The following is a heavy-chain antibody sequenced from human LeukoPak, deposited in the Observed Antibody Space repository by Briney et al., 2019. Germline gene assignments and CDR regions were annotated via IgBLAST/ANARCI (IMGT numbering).Heavy chain of an antibody. Sequence: GGSLRLSCAASGFTFSSYAMSWVRQAPGKGLEWVSAISGSGGSTYYADSVKGRFTISRDNSKNTLCLQMNSLRAEDTAVYYCAKTTTVISRYFDYWGQGTLVTVSS. J-gene: IGHJ4*02. CDR3: AKTTTVISRYFDY. V-gene: IGHV3-23*01. D-gene: IGHD4-11*01. CDR1: GFTFSSYA. CDR2: ISGSGGST.